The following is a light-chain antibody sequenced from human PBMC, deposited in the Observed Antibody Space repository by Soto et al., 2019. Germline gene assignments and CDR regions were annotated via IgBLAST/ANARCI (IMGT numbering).Light chain of an antibody. V-gene: IGKV3-20*01. CDR1: QSVTSGY. Sequence: EIVLTQSPGTLSLSPGERATLSCRASQSVTSGYLAWYQQKPGQAPRLIIYNTSHRADGIPDRFSGSGSESDFTLTISRLEPEDFAVYYCQQYGSSPLYSSGQGTNLESK. J-gene: IGKJ2*01. CDR3: QQYGSSPLYS. CDR2: NTS.